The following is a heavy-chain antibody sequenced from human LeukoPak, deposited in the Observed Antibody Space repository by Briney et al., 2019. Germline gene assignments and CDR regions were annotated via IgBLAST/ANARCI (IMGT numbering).Heavy chain of an antibody. D-gene: IGHD3-10*01. J-gene: IGHJ3*02. Sequence: SETLSLTCTVSGVSISSYYWSWIRQPPGKGLEWVGYIYYSGSTNYNPSLKSRVTISVDTSKNQFSLKLSSVTAADTAVYYCASTMVRGVMPAFDIWGQGTMVTVSS. V-gene: IGHV4-59*08. CDR2: IYYSGST. CDR3: ASTMVRGVMPAFDI. CDR1: GVSISSYY.